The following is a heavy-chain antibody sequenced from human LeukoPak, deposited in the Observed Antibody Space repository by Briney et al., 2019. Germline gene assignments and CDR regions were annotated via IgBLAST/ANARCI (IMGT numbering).Heavy chain of an antibody. D-gene: IGHD6-19*01. CDR3: AKDSSSGWYGFDY. J-gene: IGHJ4*02. CDR1: GFTFSSYA. V-gene: IGHV3-23*01. CDR2: ISGSGGST. Sequence: GGSLRLSCAASGFTFSSYAMSWVRQAPGKGLGWVSAISGSGGSTYYADSVKGRFTISRDNSKNTLYLQMNSLRAEDTAVYYCAKDSSSGWYGFDYWGQGTLVTVSS.